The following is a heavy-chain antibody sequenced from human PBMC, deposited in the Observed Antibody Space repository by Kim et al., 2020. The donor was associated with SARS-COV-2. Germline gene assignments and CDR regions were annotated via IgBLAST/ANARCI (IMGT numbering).Heavy chain of an antibody. CDR2: SSISYI. CDR3: ARDTLF. Sequence: SSISYIYYADSVKGRCTISRNNAKNALYLQMNSLRAEDTAVYYCARDTLFWGQGTLVTVSS. J-gene: IGHJ4*02. V-gene: IGHV3-21*01.